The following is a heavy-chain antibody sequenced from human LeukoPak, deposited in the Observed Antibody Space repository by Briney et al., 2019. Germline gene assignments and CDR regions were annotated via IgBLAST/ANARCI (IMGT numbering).Heavy chain of an antibody. CDR1: GFTFSNYG. Sequence: GGSLRLSCAASGFTFSNYGIHWVRQGPGKGLEWVAVISYDGSKKYYADSVKGRFTISRDSSKNTVDLQMSSLRAEDTALCYCARDVDTRGHYARFDPWGQGTLVTVSS. D-gene: IGHD5-18*01. J-gene: IGHJ5*02. V-gene: IGHV3-33*05. CDR2: ISYDGSKK. CDR3: ARDVDTRGHYARFDP.